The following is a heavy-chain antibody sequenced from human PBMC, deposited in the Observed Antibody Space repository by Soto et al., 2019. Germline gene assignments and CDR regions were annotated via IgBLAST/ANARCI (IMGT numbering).Heavy chain of an antibody. V-gene: IGHV1-46*03. CDR3: VREETSVDFWSGYYYMDV. J-gene: IGHJ6*03. D-gene: IGHD3-3*01. CDR1: RYPLACNS. Sequence: SGEVSCKASRYPLACNSRCSPQHATRQRPEWMGIINPSGGSTSYAQKFQGRVTMTRDTSTGTVYMELSSLRSEDTAVYYCVREETSVDFWSGYYYMDVWGKGTTVTVSS. CDR2: INPSGGST.